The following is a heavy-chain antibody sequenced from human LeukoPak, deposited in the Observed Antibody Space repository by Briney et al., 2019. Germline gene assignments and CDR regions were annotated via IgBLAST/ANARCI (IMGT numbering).Heavy chain of an antibody. CDR1: GFTFSSYE. CDR2: ISSSGTTI. J-gene: IGHJ6*03. CDR3: AIRRGYMDV. Sequence: VGSLRLSCAASGFTFSSYEMNWVRQAPGKGLEWVSCISSSGTTIYYADSVKGRFTISRDNAKNSLYLQMNSLRAEDTAVYYCAIRRGYMDVWGKGTTVTVSS. D-gene: IGHD5-12*01. V-gene: IGHV3-48*03.